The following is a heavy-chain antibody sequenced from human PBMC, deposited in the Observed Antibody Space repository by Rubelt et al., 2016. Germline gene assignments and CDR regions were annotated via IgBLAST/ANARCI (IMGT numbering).Heavy chain of an antibody. CDR1: TFGNTW. Sequence: EVQLVESGGGLIQPGGSLSLSCTITFGNTWMNWVRQAPGKGQEWVAGINHDGSEKAYVGSVKGRFTISRDNAKNSVYLQMDNLKVEDTALYYCSKWSRDFDNSWGQGTQVTVSS. V-gene: IGHV3-7*02. CDR3: SKWSRDFDNS. CDR2: INHDGSEK. J-gene: IGHJ4*02. D-gene: IGHD3-3*01.